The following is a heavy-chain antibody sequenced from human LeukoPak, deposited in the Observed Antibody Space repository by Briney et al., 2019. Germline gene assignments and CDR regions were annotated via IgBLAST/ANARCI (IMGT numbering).Heavy chain of an antibody. CDR2: ISWNSGSI. Sequence: QSGGSLRLSCAASGFTFDDYAMHWVRQAPGKGLEWVPGISWNSGSIGYADSVKGRFTISRDNAKNSLYLQMNSLRAEDTALYYCAKDQYYYDSSGSDYWGQGTLVTVSS. J-gene: IGHJ4*02. CDR1: GFTFDDYA. CDR3: AKDQYYYDSSGSDY. V-gene: IGHV3-9*01. D-gene: IGHD3-22*01.